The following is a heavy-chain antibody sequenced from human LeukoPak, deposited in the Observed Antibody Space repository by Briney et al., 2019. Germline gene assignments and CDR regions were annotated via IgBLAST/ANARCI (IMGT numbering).Heavy chain of an antibody. J-gene: IGHJ4*02. CDR3: QSTNPYYYDSSGYYDYFDY. CDR1: GESFSGYY. V-gene: IGHV4-34*01. Sequence: SETLSLTCAVYGESFSGYYWSWIRQPPGKGLEWIGEINHSGSTNYNPSLKSRVTISVDTSKNQFSLKLSSVTAADTAVYYCQSTNPYYYDSSGYYDYFDYWGQGTLVTVSS. CDR2: INHSGST. D-gene: IGHD3-22*01.